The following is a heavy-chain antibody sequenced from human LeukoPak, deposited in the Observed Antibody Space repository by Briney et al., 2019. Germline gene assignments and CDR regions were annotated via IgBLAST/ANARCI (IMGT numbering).Heavy chain of an antibody. CDR3: ARNRFTRAAAGTGRFDP. J-gene: IGHJ5*02. D-gene: IGHD6-13*01. CDR2: MNPNSGNT. CDR1: GYTFTSYG. V-gene: IGHV1-8*02. Sequence: GASVKVSCKASGYTFTSYGINWVRQATGQGLEWMGWMNPNSGNTGYAQKFQGRVTMTRNTSISTAYMELSSLRSEDTAVYYCARNRFTRAAAGTGRFDPWGQGTLVTVSS.